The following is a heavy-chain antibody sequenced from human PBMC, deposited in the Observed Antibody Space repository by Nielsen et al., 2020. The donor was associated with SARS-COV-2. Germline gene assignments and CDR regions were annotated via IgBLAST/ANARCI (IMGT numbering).Heavy chain of an antibody. V-gene: IGHV3-30*03. CDR1: GFTFSSYA. CDR3: AIPASGSYYVTGDYYYYGMDV. Sequence: GGSLRLSCAASGFTFSSYAMSWVRQAPGKGLEWVAVISYDGSNKYYADSVKGRFTISRDNSKNTLYLQMNSLRAEDTAVYYCAIPASGSYYVTGDYYYYGMDVWGQGTTVTVSS. CDR2: ISYDGSNK. D-gene: IGHD1-26*01. J-gene: IGHJ6*02.